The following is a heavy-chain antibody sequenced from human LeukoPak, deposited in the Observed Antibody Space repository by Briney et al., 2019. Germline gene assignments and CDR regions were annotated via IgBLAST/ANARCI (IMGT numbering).Heavy chain of an antibody. CDR2: ISSGSSTI. V-gene: IGHV3-48*01. CDR1: GFTFSSYS. J-gene: IGHJ4*02. D-gene: IGHD3-22*01. CDR3: ARGVVWYYDSSGLDY. Sequence: GGSLRLSCAASGFTFSSYSMNWVRQAPGKGLEWVSYISSGSSTIYYADSVKGRFTISRDNAKNSLYLQMNSLRAEDTAVYYCARGVVWYYDSSGLDYWGQGTLVTVSS.